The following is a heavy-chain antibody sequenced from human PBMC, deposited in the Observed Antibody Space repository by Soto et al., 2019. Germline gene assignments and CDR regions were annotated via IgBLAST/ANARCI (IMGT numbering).Heavy chain of an antibody. CDR1: GFTVSSNY. D-gene: IGHD4-17*01. CDR3: ASGYGDYYYDYGMDV. J-gene: IGHJ6*02. V-gene: IGHV3-53*01. CDR2: IYSGGST. Sequence: GGSLRLSCAASGFTVSSNYMSWVRQAPGKGLEWVSVIYSGGSTYYADSVKGRFTISRDNSKNTLYLQMNSLRAEDTAVYYCASGYGDYYYDYGMDVWGQGTTVTVSS.